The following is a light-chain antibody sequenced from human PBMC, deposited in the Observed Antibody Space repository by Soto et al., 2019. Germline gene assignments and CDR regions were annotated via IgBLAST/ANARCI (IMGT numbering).Light chain of an antibody. J-gene: IGKJ1*01. CDR3: QQYNDLPV. CDR1: QTISDY. Sequence: DIQMTQSPPSLSASVGDRVTITCRASQTISDYLHWYQQRPGKAPKLLIYDASNFKPGVPSRFSGSGSGTVFTFTISSLQPEDIATYYCQQYNDLPVFGQGTKVEIK. V-gene: IGKV1-33*01. CDR2: DAS.